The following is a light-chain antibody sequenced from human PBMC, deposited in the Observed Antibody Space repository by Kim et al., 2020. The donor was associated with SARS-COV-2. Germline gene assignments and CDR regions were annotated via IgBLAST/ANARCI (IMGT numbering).Light chain of an antibody. V-gene: IGKV3-20*01. Sequence: EIVLTQSPGTLSLSTGDRATLSCRASQSVSSSYLAWYQQKPGQAPRLLIYGASSRATGIPDRFSGSGSGTDFTLTISRLEPEDFAVYYCQQYGSSPWTFGQGTKVDIK. CDR2: GAS. CDR1: QSVSSSY. CDR3: QQYGSSPWT. J-gene: IGKJ1*01.